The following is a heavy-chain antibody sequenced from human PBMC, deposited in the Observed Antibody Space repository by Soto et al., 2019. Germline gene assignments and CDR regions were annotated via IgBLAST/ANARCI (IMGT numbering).Heavy chain of an antibody. CDR2: INSDGSST. CDR1: GFTFSSYW. Sequence: GGSLRLSCAASGFTFSSYWMHWVRQAPGKGLVWVSRINSDGSSTSYADSVKGRFTISRDNAKNTLYLQMNSLRAEDTAVYYCARDGYCSGGSCYYYGMDVWGQGTTVTVSS. D-gene: IGHD2-15*01. V-gene: IGHV3-74*01. J-gene: IGHJ6*02. CDR3: ARDGYCSGGSCYYYGMDV.